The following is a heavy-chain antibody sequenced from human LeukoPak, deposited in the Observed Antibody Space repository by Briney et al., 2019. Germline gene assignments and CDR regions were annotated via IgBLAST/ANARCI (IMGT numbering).Heavy chain of an antibody. J-gene: IGHJ4*02. CDR2: ISAYNGNT. Sequence: GASVKVSCKASGYTFTSYYMHWVRQAPGQGLEWMGWISAYNGNTNYAQKLQGRVTMTTDTSTSTAYMELRSLRSDDTAVYYCASGAGLGQWLGTFDYWGQGTLVTVSS. V-gene: IGHV1-18*04. CDR1: GYTFTSYY. CDR3: ASGAGLGQWLGTFDY. D-gene: IGHD6-19*01.